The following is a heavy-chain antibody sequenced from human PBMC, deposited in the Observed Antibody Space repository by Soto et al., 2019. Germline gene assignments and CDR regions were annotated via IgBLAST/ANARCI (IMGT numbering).Heavy chain of an antibody. CDR1: GYTFNKYG. CDR3: ARGRGVVIPAGTTDAFDV. D-gene: IGHD2-21*01. CDR2: ISAFNEYT. V-gene: IGHV1-18*01. Sequence: QAQLVQSGGEVKRPGASVKVSCKASGYTFNKYGFNWVRQAPGQGLEWMGRISAFNEYTNLAQKFQGRITLTTDASTNTAYMELQILRSDDTAMYYCARGRGVVIPAGTTDAFDVWGQGTMVTVSS. J-gene: IGHJ3*01.